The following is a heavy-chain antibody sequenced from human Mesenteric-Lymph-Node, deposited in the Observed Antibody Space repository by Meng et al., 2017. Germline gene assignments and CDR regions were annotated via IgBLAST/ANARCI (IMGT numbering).Heavy chain of an antibody. CDR2: VRDKANNYAT. Sequence: EVQLVDSGGGFVQPGGSLKLSCAASGFTFSGSAMHWVRQASGKGLEWVGRVRDKANNYATSYAESVKGRFTISRDDSRNTAYLQMDSLKTEDTAVYYCGSGNYFDYWDQGTLVTVSS. V-gene: IGHV3-73*01. CDR1: GFTFSGSA. D-gene: IGHD1-26*01. J-gene: IGHJ4*02. CDR3: GSGNYFDY.